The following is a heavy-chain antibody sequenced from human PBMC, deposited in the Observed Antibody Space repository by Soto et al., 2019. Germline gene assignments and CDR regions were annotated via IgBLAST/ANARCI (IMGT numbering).Heavy chain of an antibody. J-gene: IGHJ4*02. V-gene: IGHV4-31*03. CDR3: ARGGTMIPVDY. Sequence: SETLSLTCTVSGGSISSGGYYWSWIRQHPGKGLEWIGYIYYSGSTYYNPSLKSRVTISVDTSKNQFSLKLSSVTAADTAVYYCARGGTMIPVDYWGQGTLVTVSS. CDR2: IYYSGST. CDR1: GGSISSGGYY. D-gene: IGHD3-22*01.